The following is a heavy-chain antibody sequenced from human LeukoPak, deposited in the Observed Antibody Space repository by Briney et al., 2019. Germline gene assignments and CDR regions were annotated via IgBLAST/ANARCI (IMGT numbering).Heavy chain of an antibody. V-gene: IGHV4-34*01. Sequence: SETLSLTCAVYGGSFSGYYWSWIRQPPGKGLEWIGEINHSGSTNYNPSLKSRVTISVDTSKNQFSLKLSTVTAADTAVYYCARDGVTFYYYYMDVWGKGTTVTVSS. D-gene: IGHD3-3*01. CDR2: INHSGST. CDR3: ARDGVTFYYYYMDV. J-gene: IGHJ6*03. CDR1: GGSFSGYY.